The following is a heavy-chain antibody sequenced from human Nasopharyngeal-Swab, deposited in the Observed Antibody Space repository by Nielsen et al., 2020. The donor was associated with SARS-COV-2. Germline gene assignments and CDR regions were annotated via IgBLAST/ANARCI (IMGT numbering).Heavy chain of an antibody. J-gene: IGHJ4*02. CDR1: GFTFSSYA. CDR2: ITGSGTT. D-gene: IGHD5/OR15-5a*01. CDR3: AKDNSVRYPDY. V-gene: IGHV3-23*01. Sequence: GESLKISCAASGFTFSSYAMSWVRQAPGKGLEWVSAITGSGTTYYADSVKGRFTISRDSSKNTLYLQMNSLRAEDTALYYCAKDNSVRYPDYWGQGTLVTVSS.